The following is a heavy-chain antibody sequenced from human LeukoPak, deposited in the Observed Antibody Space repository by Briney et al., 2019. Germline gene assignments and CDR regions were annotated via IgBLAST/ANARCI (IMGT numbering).Heavy chain of an antibody. Sequence: GGSLRLSCAVSGFTFQTFCMHWVRQTPGKGLEWVALISIDGSYTYYTNSVKGRFTISRGNSKDTMYLQMDRLRVEDTAVYYWAKDRSGMAYHFDFWGQGTLVTVSS. J-gene: IGHJ4*02. CDR2: ISIDGSYT. CDR1: GFTFQTFC. D-gene: IGHD2-2*02. CDR3: AKDRSGMAYHFDF. V-gene: IGHV3-30*18.